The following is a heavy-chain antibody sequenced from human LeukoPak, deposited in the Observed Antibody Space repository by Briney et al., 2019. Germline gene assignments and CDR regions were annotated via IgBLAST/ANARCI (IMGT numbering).Heavy chain of an antibody. V-gene: IGHV3-23*01. CDR1: GVTFSSYT. CDR2: ISASGGGT. J-gene: IGHJ4*02. Sequence: PGGSLRLSCAASGVTFSSYTMSWVRQAPGKGLQWVSAISASGGGTEYADSVKGRVTTSRDNSQNTLYLQMNSLRAEDTAVYYCAKDRHGYYSAWGFDYWGQGNLVTVSS. CDR3: AKDRHGYYSAWGFDY. D-gene: IGHD3-22*01.